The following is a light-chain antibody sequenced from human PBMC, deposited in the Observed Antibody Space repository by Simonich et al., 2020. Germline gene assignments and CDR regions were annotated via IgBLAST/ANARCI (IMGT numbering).Light chain of an antibody. V-gene: IGLV3-21*03. CDR3: QVWDSSSDHPV. CDR2: DDS. CDR1: NIGSKI. J-gene: IGLJ2*01. Sequence: SSVLTQPPSVSVAPGKTARITCGGNNIGSKILHWYQQKPGKAPVLVVYDDSDRPAGVPERFSGSNSGNTATLTISRVEDGDEADYYCQVWDSSSDHPVFGGGTKLTVL.